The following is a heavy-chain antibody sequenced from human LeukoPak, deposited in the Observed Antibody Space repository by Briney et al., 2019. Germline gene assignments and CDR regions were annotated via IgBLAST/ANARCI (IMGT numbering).Heavy chain of an antibody. CDR1: GYSISSGYY. V-gene: IGHV4-38-2*02. J-gene: IGHJ5*02. CDR2: IYHSGNT. D-gene: IGHD4-17*01. CDR3: VRHYFTGTFTPNNWFDP. Sequence: PSVTLSLTCTVSGYSISSGYYWAWIRQPPGKGLQWIGNIYHSGNTYYNPSLKSRVSISVDMSKNQFSLRFPSVTAADMAMYYCVRHYFTGTFTPNNWFDPWGEGTLVTVSS.